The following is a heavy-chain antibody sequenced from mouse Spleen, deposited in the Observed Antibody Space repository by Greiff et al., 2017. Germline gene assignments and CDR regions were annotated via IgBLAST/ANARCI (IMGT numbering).Heavy chain of an antibody. CDR3: ARKGAYYSYYSHQGFAY. Sequence: EVKVVESGPELVKPGASVKISCKASGYSFTGYYMNWVKQSPEKSLEWIGEINPSTGGTTYNQKFKAKATLTVDKSSSTAYMQLKSLTSEDSAVYYCARKGAYYSYYSHQGFAYWGQGTLVTVSA. CDR1: GYSFTGYY. CDR2: INPSTGGT. V-gene: IGHV1-42*01. J-gene: IGHJ3*01. D-gene: IGHD2-12*01.